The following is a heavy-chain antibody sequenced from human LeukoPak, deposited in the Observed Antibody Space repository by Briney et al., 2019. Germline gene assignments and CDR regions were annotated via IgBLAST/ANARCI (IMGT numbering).Heavy chain of an antibody. D-gene: IGHD2-2*01. CDR2: IWYDGSNK. V-gene: IGHV3-33*08. Sequence: PGGSLRLSCAASGFTFSSYGMHWVRQAPGKGLEWVAVIWYDGSNKYYADSVKGRFTISRDNSKNTLYLQMNSLGAEDTAVYYCARDPVGIIVVVPAAPPDYWGQGTLVTVSS. CDR1: GFTFSSYG. J-gene: IGHJ4*02. CDR3: ARDPVGIIVVVPAAPPDY.